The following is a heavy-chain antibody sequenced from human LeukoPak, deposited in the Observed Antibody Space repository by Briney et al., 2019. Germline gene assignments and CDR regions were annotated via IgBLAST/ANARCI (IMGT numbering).Heavy chain of an antibody. J-gene: IGHJ4*02. CDR2: INPSGSST. V-gene: IGHV1-46*01. CDR1: GYTFTSYG. Sequence: GASVKVSCKASGYTFTSYGISWVRQAPGQGLEWMGLINPSGSSTLYAQKFQGRVTMTRDMSTTTDYMELSSLRSEDTAVYYCARGLTLWFGELLGYWGQGTLVTVSS. CDR3: ARGLTLWFGELLGY. D-gene: IGHD3-10*01.